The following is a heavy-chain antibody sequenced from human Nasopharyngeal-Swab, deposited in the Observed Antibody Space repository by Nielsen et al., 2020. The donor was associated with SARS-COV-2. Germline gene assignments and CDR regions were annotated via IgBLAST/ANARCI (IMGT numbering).Heavy chain of an antibody. CDR2: INHSGST. CDR1: GGSFSGYY. D-gene: IGHD2-21*01. V-gene: IGHV4-34*01. Sequence: GSLRLSCAVYGGSFSGYYWSWIRQPPGEGLEWIGEINHSGSTNYNPSLKSRVTISVDTSKNQFSLKLSSVTAADTAVYYCARGSLFLDYRGQGTLVTVSS. J-gene: IGHJ4*02. CDR3: ARGSLFLDY.